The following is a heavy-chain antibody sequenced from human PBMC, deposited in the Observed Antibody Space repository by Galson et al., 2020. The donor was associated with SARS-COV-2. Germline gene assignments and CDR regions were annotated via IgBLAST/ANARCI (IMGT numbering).Heavy chain of an antibody. CDR2: ISSSGTTT. J-gene: IGHJ4*02. V-gene: IGHV3-48*03. D-gene: IGHD2-2*01. CDR3: AREYCSSTSCLFDY. Sequence: GGSLRLSCAASGFTFSSYEMNWVRQAPGKGLEWISYISSSGTTTYYADSVRGRFTISRDNAKNSLYLQMNSLRAEDTAVYYCAREYCSSTSCLFDYWGQGTLVTASS. CDR1: GFTFSSYE.